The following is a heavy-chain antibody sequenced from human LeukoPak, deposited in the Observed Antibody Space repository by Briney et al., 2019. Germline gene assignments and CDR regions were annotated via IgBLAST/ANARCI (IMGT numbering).Heavy chain of an antibody. V-gene: IGHV3-49*03. Sequence: GGSLRLSCTASGFTFCDYAMSWFRQAPGKGLEWVGFIRSKAYGGTTEYAASVKGRFTISRDDSKSIAYLQMNSLKTEDTAVYYCTRDFGVVVAATLVYYYYYMDVWGKGTTVTVSS. D-gene: IGHD2-15*01. J-gene: IGHJ6*03. CDR1: GFTFCDYA. CDR2: IRSKAYGGTT. CDR3: TRDFGVVVAATLVYYYYYMDV.